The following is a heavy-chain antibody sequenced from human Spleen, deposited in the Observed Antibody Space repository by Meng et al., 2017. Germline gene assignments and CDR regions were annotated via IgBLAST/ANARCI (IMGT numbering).Heavy chain of an antibody. CDR1: GASIATTNW. CDR2: IHLGGRP. Sequence: QVQLQESGPVLVEPSGTLSFSCAVSGASIATTNWWGWVRQPPGKGLEWIGEIHLGGRPNYSPSLKSRVTISVDKSNNELSLKLTSVTAADTAVYFCVRIFDSRAQGTLVTVSS. J-gene: IGHJ4*02. V-gene: IGHV4-4*02. CDR3: VRIFDS.